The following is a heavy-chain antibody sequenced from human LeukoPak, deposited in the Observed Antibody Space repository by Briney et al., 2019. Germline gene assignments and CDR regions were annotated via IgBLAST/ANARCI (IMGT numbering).Heavy chain of an antibody. D-gene: IGHD3-16*01. V-gene: IGHV3-23*01. CDR1: GFTVSSNY. J-gene: IGHJ4*02. Sequence: PGGSLRLSCAASGFTVSSNYMSWVRQAPGKGLEWVSAISVSGGSTYYADSVKGRFTLSRDNSKNTLYLQINILRAEDSAVYYCAKEAEGELYWGGYFEYWGQGTLVTVSS. CDR3: AKEAEGELYWGGYFEY. CDR2: ISVSGGST.